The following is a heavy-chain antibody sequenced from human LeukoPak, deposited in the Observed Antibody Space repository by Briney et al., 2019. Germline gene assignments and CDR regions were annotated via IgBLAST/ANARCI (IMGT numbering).Heavy chain of an antibody. J-gene: IGHJ4*02. CDR3: ARAVTYYYDTSGYY. D-gene: IGHD3-22*01. CDR1: GFTFSSYW. CDR2: IKQDGNEK. V-gene: IGHV3-7*01. Sequence: GGPLRLSCAASGFTFSSYWMSWVRQAPGKGLEWVANIKQDGNEKYYVDSVKGRFTISRDNAKNSLYLQMNSLRAEDTAVYYCARAVTYYYDTSGYYWGQGTLVTVSS.